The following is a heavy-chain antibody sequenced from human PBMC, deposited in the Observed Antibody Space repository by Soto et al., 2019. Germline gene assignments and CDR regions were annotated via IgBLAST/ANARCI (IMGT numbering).Heavy chain of an antibody. CDR1: GYTFTGYY. CDR3: ARADYDILTGYSHAFDY. D-gene: IGHD3-9*01. Sequence: QVQLVQSGAEVKKPGASVKVSCKASGYTFTGYYMHWVRQAPGQGLEWMGWINPNSGGTNYAQKFQGWVTMTRDTSISKAYMELSRLRSDDTAVYYCARADYDILTGYSHAFDYWGQGTLVTVSS. J-gene: IGHJ4*02. CDR2: INPNSGGT. V-gene: IGHV1-2*04.